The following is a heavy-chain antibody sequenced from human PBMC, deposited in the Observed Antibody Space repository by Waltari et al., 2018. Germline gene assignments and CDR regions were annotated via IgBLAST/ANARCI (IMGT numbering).Heavy chain of an antibody. V-gene: IGHV1-69*13. Sequence: QVQLVQSGAEVKKPGSSVKVSCTASGGTFSSYAISWVRQAPGQGLEWMGGIIPIFGTANYAQKFQGRVTITADESTSTAYMELSSLRSEDTAVYYCARSTGSYNYYYYGMDVWGQGTTVTVSS. CDR1: GGTFSSYA. J-gene: IGHJ6*02. CDR3: ARSTGSYNYYYYGMDV. D-gene: IGHD3-10*01. CDR2: IIPIFGTA.